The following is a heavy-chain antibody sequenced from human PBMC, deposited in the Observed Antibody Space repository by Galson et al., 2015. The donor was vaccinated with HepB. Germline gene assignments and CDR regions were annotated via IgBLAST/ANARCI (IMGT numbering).Heavy chain of an antibody. D-gene: IGHD3-22*01. CDR1: GFTFSSYA. CDR2: ISYDGSNK. V-gene: IGHV3-30-3*01. Sequence: SLRLSCAASGFTFSSYAMHWVRQAPGKGLEWVAVISYDGSNKYYADSVKGRFTISRDNSKNTLYLQMNSLRAEDTAVYYCARDSYYYDSSGYNYYYYYGMDVWGQGTTVTVSS. CDR3: ARDSYYYDSSGYNYYYYYGMDV. J-gene: IGHJ6*02.